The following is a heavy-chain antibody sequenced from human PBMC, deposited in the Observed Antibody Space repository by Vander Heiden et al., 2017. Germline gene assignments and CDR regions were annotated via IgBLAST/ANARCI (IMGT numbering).Heavy chain of an antibody. J-gene: IGHJ4*02. CDR1: GVTFSSYA. Sequence: EVQLLESGGGLVQPGGSLRLSCAASGVTFSSYAMSWVRQAPGKGLDCVSAISGSGGSTYYADSVKGRFTISRDNSKNTLYLQMNSLRAEDTAVYYCAKKRTAVAGHFDYWGQGTLVTVSS. CDR3: AKKRTAVAGHFDY. D-gene: IGHD6-19*01. V-gene: IGHV3-23*01. CDR2: ISGSGGST.